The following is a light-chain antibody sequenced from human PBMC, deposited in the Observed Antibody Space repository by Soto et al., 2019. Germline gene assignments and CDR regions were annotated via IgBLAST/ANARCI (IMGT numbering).Light chain of an antibody. CDR2: AAS. V-gene: IGKV3-20*01. J-gene: IGKJ2*01. CDR1: QGVSGNF. CDR3: QQYDSSPPNT. Sequence: EIVLTQSPDTLSLSPGERATLSCRASQGVSGNFLAWYQHRPGQAPRLLIYAASSRPTGIPDRFSGSGSGTDFTLTISRLEPEDFAVYYCQQYDSSPPNTFGQGTRLRSN.